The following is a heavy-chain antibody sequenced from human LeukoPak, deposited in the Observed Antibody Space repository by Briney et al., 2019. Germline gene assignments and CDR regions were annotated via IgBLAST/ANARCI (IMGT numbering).Heavy chain of an antibody. CDR2: ISSSGSTI. CDR3: AKVPGYSSGWYPLEAFDI. CDR1: GFTFSTYA. Sequence: GGSLRLSCAASGFTFSTYAMSWVRQAPGKGLEWVSYISSSGSTIYYADSVKGRFTISRDNAKNSLYLQMNSLRAEDTAVYYCAKVPGYSSGWYPLEAFDIWGQGTMVTVSS. V-gene: IGHV3-11*01. D-gene: IGHD6-19*01. J-gene: IGHJ3*02.